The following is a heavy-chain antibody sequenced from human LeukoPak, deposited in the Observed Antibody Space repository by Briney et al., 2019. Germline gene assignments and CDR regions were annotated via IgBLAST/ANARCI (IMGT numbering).Heavy chain of an antibody. CDR2: IYHSGST. J-gene: IGHJ4*02. Sequence: SSETLSLTCTVSGYSISSGYYWGWIRQPPGKGLEWIGSIYHSGSTYYNPSLKSRVTISVDTSKNQFSLKLSSVTAADTAVYYCARDNYDFWSGYSFDDWGQGTLVTVSS. CDR3: ARDNYDFWSGYSFDD. V-gene: IGHV4-38-2*02. D-gene: IGHD3-3*01. CDR1: GYSISSGYY.